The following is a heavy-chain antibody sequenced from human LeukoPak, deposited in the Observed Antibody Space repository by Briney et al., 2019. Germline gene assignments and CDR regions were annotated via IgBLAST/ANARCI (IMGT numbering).Heavy chain of an antibody. D-gene: IGHD2-15*01. Sequence: SETLSLTCTVSGGSITSDCWSWIRQPPGKGLEWIGYIYYSGSTNQNPSLKSRVTISVDTSKKQFSLKLRSVTAADTVVYYCAREYCSGGNCYFDFWGQGILVTVSS. CDR2: IYYSGST. J-gene: IGHJ4*02. CDR3: AREYCSGGNCYFDF. V-gene: IGHV4-59*08. CDR1: GGSITSDC.